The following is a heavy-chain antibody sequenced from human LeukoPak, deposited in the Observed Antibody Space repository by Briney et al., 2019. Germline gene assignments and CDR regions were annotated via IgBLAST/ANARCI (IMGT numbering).Heavy chain of an antibody. Sequence: GGSLRLSCVVSGFTFSGNHINWVRQAPGKGLEWVSVIYIEGDTYYLDSVKGRFTIARDNSKRTVYLQMNSLKPEDTGVYYCARDPRDGYGHFDYWGQGTLVTVSS. D-gene: IGHD5-24*01. CDR1: GFTFSGNH. V-gene: IGHV3-53*05. CDR3: ARDPRDGYGHFDY. CDR2: IYIEGDT. J-gene: IGHJ4*02.